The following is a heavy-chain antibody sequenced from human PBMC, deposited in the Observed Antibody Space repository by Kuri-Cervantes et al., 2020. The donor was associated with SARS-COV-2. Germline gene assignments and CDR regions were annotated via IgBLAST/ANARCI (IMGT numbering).Heavy chain of an antibody. CDR2: IKSKTDGGTT. D-gene: IGHD1-7*01. V-gene: IGHV3-15*01. CDR1: GFTFSSYW. Sequence: GGSLRLSCAASGFTFSSYWMSWVRQAPGKGLEWVGRIKSKTDGGTTDYAAPVKGRFTISRDDSKNTLYLQMNSLKTEDTAVYYCTTDAGGPITGTTMDYWGQGTLVTVSS. J-gene: IGHJ4*02. CDR3: TTDAGGPITGTTMDY.